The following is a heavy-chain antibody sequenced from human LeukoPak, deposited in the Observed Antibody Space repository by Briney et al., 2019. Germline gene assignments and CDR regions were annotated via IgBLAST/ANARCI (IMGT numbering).Heavy chain of an antibody. CDR2: TGSKAYAGPP. Sequence: GGSLRLSCATSGFTFGDYALSWVRQAPGKGLEWVGFTGSKAYAGPPEYAASVKGRFSISRADSKTIVYLKRNSLKAEGTAVYYCTRNAREPDMWGQGTMVTVSS. CDR3: TRNAREPDM. V-gene: IGHV3-49*04. J-gene: IGHJ3*02. CDR1: GFTFGDYA.